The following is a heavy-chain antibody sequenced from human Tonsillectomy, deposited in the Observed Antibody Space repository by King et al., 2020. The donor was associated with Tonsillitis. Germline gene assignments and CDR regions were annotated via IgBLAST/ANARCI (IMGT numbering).Heavy chain of an antibody. D-gene: IGHD3-22*01. CDR2: ISGYNVNT. J-gene: IGHJ4*02. CDR1: GYSFTSYA. CDR3: ARSWLQTPRMLVY. Sequence: QLVQSGAEVKEPGASVKVSCKTSGYSFTSYAVTWVRQAPGQGPEWIGWISGYNVNTNVAQKLQGRATMTTDTSTSTVYMELRSLTPDDTAVYYCARSWLQTPRMLVYWGQGTLVTVSS. V-gene: IGHV1-18*01.